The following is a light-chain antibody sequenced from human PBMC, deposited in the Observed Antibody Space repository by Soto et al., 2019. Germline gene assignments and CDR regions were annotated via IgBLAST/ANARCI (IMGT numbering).Light chain of an antibody. CDR2: SNY. CDR3: AAWDDSLNGPV. J-gene: IGLJ3*02. Sequence: QSVLTQPPSASGTPGQRVTISCSGSSSSIGSNTVNWYRQLPATAPKLLIYSNYQRPSGVPDRFSGSKSGTSASLAITGLQPEDEADYYCAAWDDSLNGPVFGGGTKLTV. V-gene: IGLV1-44*01. CDR1: SSSIGSNT.